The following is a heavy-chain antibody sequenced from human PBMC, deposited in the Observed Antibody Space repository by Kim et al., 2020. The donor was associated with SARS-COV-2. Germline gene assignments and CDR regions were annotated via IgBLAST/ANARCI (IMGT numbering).Heavy chain of an antibody. J-gene: IGHJ3*02. CDR3: ASPLESGSDAFDI. CDR1: GGSISSGGYY. V-gene: IGHV4-31*03. Sequence: SETLSLTCTVSGGSISSGGYYWSWIRQHPGKGLEWIGYIYYSGSTYYNPSLKSRVTISVDTSKNQFSLKLSSVTAADTAVYYCASPLESGSDAFDIWGQGTMVTVSS. D-gene: IGHD3-3*01. CDR2: IYYSGST.